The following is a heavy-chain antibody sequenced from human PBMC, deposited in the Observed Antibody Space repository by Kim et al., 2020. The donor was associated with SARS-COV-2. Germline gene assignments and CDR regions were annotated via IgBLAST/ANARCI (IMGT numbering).Heavy chain of an antibody. J-gene: IGHJ6*02. CDR2: IIPIFGTA. V-gene: IGHV1-69*13. CDR1: GGTFSSYA. D-gene: IGHD2-2*01. CDR3: ARERIVVVPAASKVRWSAYYYYGMDV. Sequence: SVKVSCKASGGTFSSYAISWVRQAPGQGLEWMGGIIPIFGTANYAQKFQGRVTITADESTSTAYMELSSLRSEDTAVYYCARERIVVVPAASKVRWSAYYYYGMDVWGQGTTVTVSS.